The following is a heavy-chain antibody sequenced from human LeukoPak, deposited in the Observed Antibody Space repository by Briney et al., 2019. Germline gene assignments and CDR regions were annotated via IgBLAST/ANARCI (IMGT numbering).Heavy chain of an antibody. CDR1: GYSFTSYW. V-gene: IGHV5-51*01. CDR2: IYPGDSNT. J-gene: IGHJ6*03. D-gene: IGHD5-12*01. Sequence: GESLKISCKGSGYSFTSYWIGWVRQMPGKGLEWMGIIYPGDSNTRYSPSFLGQVTISADKSISTAYLQWSSLKASDTAMYYCARLADIVATSYYYYYMDVWGKGTTVTVSS. CDR3: ARLADIVATSYYYYYMDV.